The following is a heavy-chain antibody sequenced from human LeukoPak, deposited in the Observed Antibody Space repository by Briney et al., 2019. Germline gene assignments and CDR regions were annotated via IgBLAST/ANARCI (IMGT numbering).Heavy chain of an antibody. Sequence: GGSLRLSSATSGFTFSAFSMNWVRQAPGKGLEWVSSISGNSQYIVYADSLKGRFTISRDNAKSSLYLQINSLRAEDTAVYYCATHGDSSGYYSDSWGQGTLVTVPS. V-gene: IGHV3-21*01. D-gene: IGHD3-22*01. CDR2: ISGNSQYI. J-gene: IGHJ4*02. CDR1: GFTFSAFS. CDR3: ATHGDSSGYYSDS.